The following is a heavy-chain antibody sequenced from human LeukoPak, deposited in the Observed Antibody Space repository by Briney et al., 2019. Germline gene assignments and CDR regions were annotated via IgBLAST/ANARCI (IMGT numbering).Heavy chain of an antibody. V-gene: IGHV3-7*03. CDR1: GFTFSSYW. J-gene: IGHJ4*02. CDR2: IKQDGSEK. CDR3: AKNNRNKNSYWGPSTMYYFDY. D-gene: IGHD1-1*01. Sequence: GGSLRLSCAASGFTFSSYWMSWVRQAPGKGLEWVANIKQDGSEKYYVDSVKGRFTISRDNAKNSLYLQMNSLRAEDTAVYYCAKNNRNKNSYWGPSTMYYFDYWGQGTLVTVSS.